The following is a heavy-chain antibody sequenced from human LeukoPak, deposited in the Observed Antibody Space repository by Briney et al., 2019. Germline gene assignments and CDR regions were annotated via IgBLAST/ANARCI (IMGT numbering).Heavy chain of an antibody. V-gene: IGHV3-74*01. J-gene: IGHJ4*02. CDR3: ASSAYSSSWYYFDY. Sequence: GGSLRLSCTDSGFTFNSYWMHWVRQAPGKGLAWVSHITTDGSGTSYADSVKGRFTISRDNAKKTLYLQMNSLRAEDTAVYYCASSAYSSSWYYFDYWGQGTLVTVSS. CDR2: ITTDGSGT. D-gene: IGHD6-13*01. CDR1: GFTFNSYW.